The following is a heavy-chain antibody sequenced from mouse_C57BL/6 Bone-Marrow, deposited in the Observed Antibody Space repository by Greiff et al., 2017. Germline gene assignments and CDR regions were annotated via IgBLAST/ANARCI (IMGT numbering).Heavy chain of an antibody. D-gene: IGHD2-5*01. V-gene: IGHV1-22*01. CDR3: ARGPYYSNPAWFAY. J-gene: IGHJ3*01. CDR1: GYTFTDYN. CDR2: INPNNGGT. Sequence: VQLQQSGPELVKPGASVKMSCKASGYTFTDYNMHWVKQSPGKSLEWIGYINPNNGGTSYNQKFKGKATLTVNKSSSTAYMELRSLTSEDSAVYYCARGPYYSNPAWFAYWGQGTLVTVSA.